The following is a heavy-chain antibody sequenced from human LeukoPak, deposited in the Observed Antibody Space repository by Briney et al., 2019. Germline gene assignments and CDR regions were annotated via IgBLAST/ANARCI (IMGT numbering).Heavy chain of an antibody. CDR2: INPKSSGT. V-gene: IGHV1-2*02. CDR3: ARVFDTYYMDV. CDR1: GYTFTEYS. J-gene: IGHJ6*03. Sequence: ASVRVSCKASGYTFTEYSLHWVPQAPGQGREWMGWINPKSSGTNYAQKSQDRVTITSDTSISTAYMELMRLRSDDTAVYYCARVFDTYYMDVWGKGTTVTVSS.